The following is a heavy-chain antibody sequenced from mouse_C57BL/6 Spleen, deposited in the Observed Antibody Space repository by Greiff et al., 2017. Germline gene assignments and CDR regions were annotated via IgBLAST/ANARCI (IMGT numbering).Heavy chain of an antibody. V-gene: IGHV5-17*01. J-gene: IGHJ3*01. CDR1: GFTFSDYG. CDR3: ASHYDPFAY. D-gene: IGHD2-4*01. Sequence: EVQLVESGGGLVKPGGSLKLSCAASGFTFSDYGMHWVRQAPEKGLEWVAYISSGSSTIYYADTVKGRFTISRDNAKNTLFLQMTSLRSEDTAMYYCASHYDPFAYWGQGTLVTVSA. CDR2: ISSGSSTI.